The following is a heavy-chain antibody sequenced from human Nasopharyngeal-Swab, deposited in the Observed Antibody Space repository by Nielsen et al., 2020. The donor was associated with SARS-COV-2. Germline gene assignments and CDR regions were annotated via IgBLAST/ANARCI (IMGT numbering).Heavy chain of an antibody. CDR2: ISSSSSYI. CDR1: GFTFSSYG. CDR3: ARDSTGARYYYYGMDV. V-gene: IGHV3-21*01. J-gene: IGHJ6*02. D-gene: IGHD1-26*01. Sequence: GESLKISCAASGFTFSSYGMNWVRQAPGKGLEWVSSISSSSSYIYYADSVKGRFTISRDNAKNSLYLQMNSLRAEDTAVYYCARDSTGARYYYYGMDVWGQGTTVTVSS.